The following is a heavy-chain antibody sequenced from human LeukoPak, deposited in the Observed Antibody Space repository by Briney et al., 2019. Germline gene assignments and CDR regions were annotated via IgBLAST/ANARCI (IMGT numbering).Heavy chain of an antibody. CDR3: ARGGGCTSTGCYWIDY. D-gene: IGHD2-2*01. J-gene: IGHJ4*02. V-gene: IGHV3-33*01. Sequence: GGSLRLSCEASEFIFSSYGMHWVRQAPGKGLEWVAAIWDDGSEKYYGDSVRGRFTISRDNAKNLLYLQMNSLRDEDTAVYYCARGGGCTSTGCYWIDYWGQGTLVTVFS. CDR2: IWDDGSEK. CDR1: EFIFSSYG.